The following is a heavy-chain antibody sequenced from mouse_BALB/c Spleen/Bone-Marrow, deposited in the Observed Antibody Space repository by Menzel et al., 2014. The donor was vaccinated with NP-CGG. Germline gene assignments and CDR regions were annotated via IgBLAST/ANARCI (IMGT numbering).Heavy chain of an antibody. Sequence: VQLQQSGPELVKPGASVRISCKASGYTFTSYYIHWVKQRPGQGPEWIGWIYPGNVNTKYNEKFKGKATLTADKSSSTAYMQLSSLTSEDSAVYFCARRYDDYFDYWGQGTTLTVSS. J-gene: IGHJ2*01. D-gene: IGHD2-14*01. CDR2: IYPGNVNT. CDR1: GYTFTSYY. V-gene: IGHV1S56*01. CDR3: ARRYDDYFDY.